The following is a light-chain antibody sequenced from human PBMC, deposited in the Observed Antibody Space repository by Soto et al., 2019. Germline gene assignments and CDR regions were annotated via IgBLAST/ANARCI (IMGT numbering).Light chain of an antibody. Sequence: DIHMTQSPSSLSASVGDRVTISCQATQDIDKFLNWYQQKPGKAPKLLIYDGSRLETGVPSRFSGSGSGTNFILTISSLQPEDFATYYCQQYDNAPVTFGRGTRLEIK. CDR2: DGS. J-gene: IGKJ5*01. CDR1: QDIDKF. CDR3: QQYDNAPVT. V-gene: IGKV1-33*01.